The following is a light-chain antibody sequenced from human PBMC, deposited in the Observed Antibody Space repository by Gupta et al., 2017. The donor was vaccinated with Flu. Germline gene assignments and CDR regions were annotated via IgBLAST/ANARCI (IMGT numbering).Light chain of an antibody. Sequence: DIQMTQSPSSLSASVGDRVTISCRASQNINHKLNWYQQKPGKAPKFLIYAASNLQSGVPSRFSGSGSGTDFTLTISSLQPEDFATYFCQQSICSPDTFGQGTKLEI. CDR2: AAS. CDR1: QNINHK. CDR3: QQSICSPDT. V-gene: IGKV1-39*01. J-gene: IGKJ2*01.